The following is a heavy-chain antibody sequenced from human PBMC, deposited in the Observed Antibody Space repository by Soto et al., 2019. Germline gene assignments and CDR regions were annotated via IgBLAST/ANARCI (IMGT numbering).Heavy chain of an antibody. CDR3: VKGVWLDF. Sequence: EVQLLESGGGLVQPGGSLRLSCAASGFSFSTFEMSWVRQAPGRGLEWVSFISDDGSRTYYADAVKGRFTISRDNSKQTLYLQMNSLRAEVAAVDAWVKGVWLDFWGQGTLVTVSS. J-gene: IGHJ5*01. CDR2: ISDDGSRT. V-gene: IGHV3-23*01. CDR1: GFSFSTFE.